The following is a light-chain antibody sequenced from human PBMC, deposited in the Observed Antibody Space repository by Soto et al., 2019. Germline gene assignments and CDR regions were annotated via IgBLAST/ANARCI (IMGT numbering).Light chain of an antibody. J-gene: IGLJ2*01. V-gene: IGLV1-44*01. CDR2: SNN. CDR3: AAWDDSLIGVV. Sequence: QSVLTQPPSASGTPGQRVTISCSGSSSNIGSNTVNWYQQLPGTAPKLLIYSNNQRPSGVPDRFSGSKSGTSASLAISGLQYEDEAEFYCAAWDDSLIGVVFGGGTKVTVL. CDR1: SSNIGSNT.